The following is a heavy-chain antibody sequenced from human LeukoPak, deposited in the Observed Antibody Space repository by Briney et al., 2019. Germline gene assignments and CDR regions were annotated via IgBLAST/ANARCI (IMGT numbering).Heavy chain of an antibody. D-gene: IGHD2-15*01. Sequence: ASVKVSCKASGYTFTGYYMHWVRQAPGQGLEWMGRINPNSGGTNYAQKFQGRVTMTRDTSISTAYMELSRLRSDDTAVYYCARGVCSGGSCYSPYYYYGMDVWGQGTTVTVSS. J-gene: IGHJ6*02. CDR1: GYTFTGYY. CDR2: INPNSGGT. CDR3: ARGVCSGGSCYSPYYYYGMDV. V-gene: IGHV1-2*06.